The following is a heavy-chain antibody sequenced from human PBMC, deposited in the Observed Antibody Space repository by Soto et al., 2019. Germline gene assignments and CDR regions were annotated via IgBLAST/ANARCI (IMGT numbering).Heavy chain of an antibody. CDR2: ISYDGSNK. CDR1: GFTFSSYA. Sequence: QVQLVESGGGVVQPGRSLRLSCAASGFTFSSYAMHWVRQAPGKGLEWVAVISYDGSNKYYADSVKGRFTISRDNSKNTLYLQLNSLRAEDTAVYYWARDPGIAVAGTDYYYGMDVWGQGTTVTVS. CDR3: ARDPGIAVAGTDYYYGMDV. V-gene: IGHV3-30-3*01. J-gene: IGHJ6*02. D-gene: IGHD6-19*01.